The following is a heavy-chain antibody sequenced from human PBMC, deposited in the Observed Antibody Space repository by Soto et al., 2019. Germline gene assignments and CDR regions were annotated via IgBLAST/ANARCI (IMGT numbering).Heavy chain of an antibody. CDR1: GGTFSSYA. J-gene: IGHJ5*02. Sequence: QVQLVQSGAEVKKPGSSVKVSCKASGGTFSSYAISWERQAPGQGLEWMGEIIPIFGTANYAQKFQGRVTITADESTSTAYRELSSLRSEDTAVYYCARDRGPSSGYYPYWFDTWGQGTLVTVSS. V-gene: IGHV1-69*12. CDR2: IIPIFGTA. CDR3: ARDRGPSSGYYPYWFDT. D-gene: IGHD3-22*01.